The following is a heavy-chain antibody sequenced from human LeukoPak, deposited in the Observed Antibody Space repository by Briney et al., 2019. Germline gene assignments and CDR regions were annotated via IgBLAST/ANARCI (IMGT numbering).Heavy chain of an antibody. J-gene: IGHJ4*02. Sequence: SGTLSLTCTVSGGSSGTYSWSWIRQPPGRGLEWIGYIYYSGNTNYNPSLKSRVTIPVDTSKNQFSLKLSSVTAADTAVYYCARVRLVGYDILTGCYSFDYWGQGTLVTVSS. CDR2: IYYSGNT. CDR1: GGSSGTYS. CDR3: ARVRLVGYDILTGCYSFDY. D-gene: IGHD3-9*01. V-gene: IGHV4-59*01.